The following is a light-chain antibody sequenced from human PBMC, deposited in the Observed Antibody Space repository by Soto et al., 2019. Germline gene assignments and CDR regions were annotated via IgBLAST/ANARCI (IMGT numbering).Light chain of an antibody. J-gene: IGLJ1*01. CDR2: EGS. CDR3: CSYAGSSTYV. Sequence: QSVLTQPASASGSPGQSITISCTGTSSDVGSYNLVSWYQQHPGKAPKLMIYEGSKRPSGVSNRFSGSKSGNTASLTISGLQAEAEADYYCCSYAGSSTYVFGTGTKVTVL. V-gene: IGLV2-23*01. CDR1: SSDVGSYNL.